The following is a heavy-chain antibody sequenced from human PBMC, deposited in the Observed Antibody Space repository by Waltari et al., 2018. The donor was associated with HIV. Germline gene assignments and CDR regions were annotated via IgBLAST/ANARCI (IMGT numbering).Heavy chain of an antibody. J-gene: IGHJ4*02. D-gene: IGHD1-26*01. Sequence: QVQLVEAGGGVVKPGESLRLPCAACGFPFSNFGIHWVRPAPGKGLDWVAVISFDGRNESYANSVKARFNISRDNSKNTVYLQMNSLRADDTAVYYCAKEGWELLQFGYYFDYWGQGTLVTVSS. CDR3: AKEGWELLQFGYYFDY. CDR2: ISFDGRNE. CDR1: GFPFSNFG. V-gene: IGHV3-30*18.